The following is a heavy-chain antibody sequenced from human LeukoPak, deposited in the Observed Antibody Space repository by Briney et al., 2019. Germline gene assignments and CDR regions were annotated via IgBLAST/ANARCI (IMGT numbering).Heavy chain of an antibody. D-gene: IGHD6-13*01. CDR1: GFTFDDYG. V-gene: IGHV3-20*01. CDR3: ARDLAAGTDYYYYMDV. Sequence: PGGSLRLSCAASGFTFDDYGMSWVRQAPGKGLEWVSGINWNGGSTGYADSVKGRFTISRDNAENSLYLQMNSLRAEDTALYHCARDLAAGTDYYYYMDVWGKGTTVTVSS. J-gene: IGHJ6*03. CDR2: INWNGGST.